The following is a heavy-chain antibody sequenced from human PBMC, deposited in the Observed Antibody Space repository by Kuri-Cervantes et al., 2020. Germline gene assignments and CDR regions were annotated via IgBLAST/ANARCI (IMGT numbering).Heavy chain of an antibody. V-gene: IGHV3-7*01. Sequence: GGSLRLSCAASGFTFSSYWMSWVRQAPGKGLEWVANIKQDRSEKYYVDSVKGRFTISRDNAKNSLYLQMNSLRAEDTAVYYCARGGGWENYYDSSGYYDFDYWGQGTLVTVSS. CDR2: IKQDRSEK. CDR3: ARGGGWENYYDSSGYYDFDY. D-gene: IGHD3-22*01. J-gene: IGHJ4*02. CDR1: GFTFSSYW.